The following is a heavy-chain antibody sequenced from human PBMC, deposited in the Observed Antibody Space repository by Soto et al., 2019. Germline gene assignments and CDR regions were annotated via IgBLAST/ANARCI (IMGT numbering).Heavy chain of an antibody. CDR2: ISNSGNTI. CDR1: GFPFTSSE. CDR3: ARPYGSVDAFDI. Sequence: PGGSLRLSCAASGFPFTSSEMNWVRQAPGKGLEWVSYISNSGNTIYYADSVKGRFTISRDNAKNSLYLQMNSLRAEDTAVYYCARPYGSVDAFDIWGQGTMVTV. V-gene: IGHV3-48*03. D-gene: IGHD3-10*01. J-gene: IGHJ3*02.